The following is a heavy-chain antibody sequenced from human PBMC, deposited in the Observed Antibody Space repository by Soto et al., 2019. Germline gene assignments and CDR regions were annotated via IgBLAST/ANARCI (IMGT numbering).Heavy chain of an antibody. CDR1: GGSVSSGSYC. V-gene: IGHV4-61*01. J-gene: IGHJ4*02. CDR2: IYYSGST. Sequence: SKTLSITCTVSGGSVSSGSYCWSWIRQPPGKGLEWIGYIYYSGSTNYNPSLKSRVTISVDTSKNQVSLKLSSVTAADTAVYYCAWGGGYYFDYWGQGTLVTVSS. D-gene: IGHD3-10*01. CDR3: AWGGGYYFDY.